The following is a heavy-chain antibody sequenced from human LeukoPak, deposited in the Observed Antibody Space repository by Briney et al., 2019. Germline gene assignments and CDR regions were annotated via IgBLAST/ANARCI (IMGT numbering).Heavy chain of an antibody. CDR1: GGSISSHY. V-gene: IGHV4-59*08. CDR3: ACRDGTE. D-gene: IGHD5-24*01. CDR2: IYYSGST. Sequence: PSETLSLTCTVSGGSISSHYWTWIRQPPGKGLEWVGSIYYSGSTNYNPSLKSRVTISLDMSKNQFSLRLSSVTAADTAMYYCACRDGTEGGQGTLVTVSS. J-gene: IGHJ4*02.